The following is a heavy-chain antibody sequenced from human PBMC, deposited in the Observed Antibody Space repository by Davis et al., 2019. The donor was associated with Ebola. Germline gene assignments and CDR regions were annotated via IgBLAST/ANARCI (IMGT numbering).Heavy chain of an antibody. CDR3: ARGRLKGRSFDY. J-gene: IGHJ4*02. Sequence: PPGKGLEWIGYIYYRGSTNYNPSLKSRVTISVDTSKNQFSLKLSSVTAADTAVYYCARGRLKGRSFDYWGQGTLVTVSS. CDR2: IYYRGST. D-gene: IGHD2-15*01. V-gene: IGHV4-59*01.